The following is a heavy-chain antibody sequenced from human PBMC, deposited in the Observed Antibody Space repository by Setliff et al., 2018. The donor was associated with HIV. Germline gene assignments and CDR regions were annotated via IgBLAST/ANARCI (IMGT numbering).Heavy chain of an antibody. CDR2: MYHTGMS. Sequence: SETLSLTCSVSGYSINTAYYWGWIRQSPGKGLEWIGRMYHTGMSNYNPSLKSRVTMSVSPSKNQFSLKLTSVTAADTAVYFCARDVARFDYDTGGYYVSHFDYWGQGIQVTVSS. D-gene: IGHD3-22*01. J-gene: IGHJ4*02. CDR1: GYSINTAYY. V-gene: IGHV4-38-2*02. CDR3: ARDVARFDYDTGGYYVSHFDY.